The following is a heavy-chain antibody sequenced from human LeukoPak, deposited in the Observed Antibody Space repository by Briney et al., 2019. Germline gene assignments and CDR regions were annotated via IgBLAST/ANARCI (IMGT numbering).Heavy chain of an antibody. CDR1: GGSISSYY. Sequence: SETLSLTCTVSGGSISSYYWSWIRQPPGKGLEYIGYIYYSGSTNYNPSLKSRVTISVDTSKNQFSLKLSSVTAADTAVYYCARVESYPLRNAFDIWGQGTMVTVSS. CDR3: ARVESYPLRNAFDI. D-gene: IGHD1-14*01. V-gene: IGHV4-59*01. CDR2: IYYSGST. J-gene: IGHJ3*02.